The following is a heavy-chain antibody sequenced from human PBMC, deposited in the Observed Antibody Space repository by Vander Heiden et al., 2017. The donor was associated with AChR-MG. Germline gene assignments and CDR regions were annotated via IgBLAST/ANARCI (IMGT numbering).Heavy chain of an antibody. Sequence: EVQLLESGGGLVQPGGSLRLPCVASGFTFSRYSMTWVRQAPGKGLEWVSGISNTDDNIDYADSVKGRFTISRDNSKNTLYLQMNSLRAEDTAVYYCAKDSQWFLNWGQGTLVTVSS. CDR1: GFTFSRYS. CDR2: ISNTDDNI. CDR3: AKDSQWFLN. J-gene: IGHJ4*02. D-gene: IGHD3-22*01. V-gene: IGHV3-23*01.